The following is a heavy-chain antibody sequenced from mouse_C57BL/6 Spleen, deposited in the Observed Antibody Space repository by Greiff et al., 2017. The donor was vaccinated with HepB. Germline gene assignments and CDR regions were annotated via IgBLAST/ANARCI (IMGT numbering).Heavy chain of an antibody. D-gene: IGHD1-1*01. J-gene: IGHJ1*03. CDR1: GFTFTDYY. CDR3: ARSIYYYDSRYFDV. V-gene: IGHV7-3*01. Sequence: DVRLVESGGGLVQPGGSLSLSCAASGFTFTDYYMSWVRQPPGKALEWLGFIRNKANGYRTEYSASVKGRFTISRDNSQSILYLQMIALRAEDSATYYCARSIYYYDSRYFDVWGTGTTVTVSS. CDR2: IRNKANGYRT.